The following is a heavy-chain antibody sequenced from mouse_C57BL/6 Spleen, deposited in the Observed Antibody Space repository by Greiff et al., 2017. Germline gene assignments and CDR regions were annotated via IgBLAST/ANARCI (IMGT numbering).Heavy chain of an antibody. V-gene: IGHV3-6*01. CDR1: GYSITSGYY. D-gene: IGHD1-1*01. J-gene: IGHJ1*03. CDR3: ARDRGYGSPWYFDV. CDR2: ISYDGSN. Sequence: EVQLQESGPGLVKPSQSLSLTCSVTGYSITSGYYWNWIRQFPGNKLEWMGYISYDGSNNYNPSLKNRISITRDTSKNQFFLKLNSVTTEDTATYYCARDRGYGSPWYFDVWGTGTTVTVSS.